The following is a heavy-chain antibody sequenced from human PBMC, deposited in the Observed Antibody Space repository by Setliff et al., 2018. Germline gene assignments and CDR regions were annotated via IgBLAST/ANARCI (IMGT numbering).Heavy chain of an antibody. V-gene: IGHV1-69*06. J-gene: IGHJ4*02. Sequence: TYAMNWVRQAPGQGLEWMGRIIPIFGTANYAQKFQGRVTITADKSTSTAFMELRSLRPDDTAFYYCGRVDAELILGNYIDYWGQGTLVTVSS. CDR2: IIPIFGTA. CDR1: TYA. CDR3: GRVDAELILGNYIDY. D-gene: IGHD2-15*01.